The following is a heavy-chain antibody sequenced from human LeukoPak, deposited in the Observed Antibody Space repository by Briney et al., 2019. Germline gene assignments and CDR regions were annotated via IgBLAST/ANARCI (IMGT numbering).Heavy chain of an antibody. J-gene: IGHJ5*02. Sequence: SETLSLTCTVSGGSISSYYWSWIRQPPGKKLEWIGYIYYSGSTNYNPSLKSRVTISVDTSKNQFSLKLSSVTAADTAVHYCARDLGPTVWFDPWGQGTLVTVSS. CDR1: GGSISSYY. CDR3: ARDLGPTVWFDP. D-gene: IGHD4-11*01. V-gene: IGHV4-59*01. CDR2: IYYSGST.